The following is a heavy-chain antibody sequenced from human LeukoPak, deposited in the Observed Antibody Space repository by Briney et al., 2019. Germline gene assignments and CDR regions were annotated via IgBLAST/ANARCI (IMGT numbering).Heavy chain of an antibody. CDR3: AKDPTPYSSGWWGY. Sequence: GGSLRLSCAASGFTVSSNYMSWVRQAPGKGLEWVSVIYSGGSTYYADSVKGRFTISRDNSKNTLYLQMNSLRAEDTAVYYCAKDPTPYSSGWWGYWGQGTLVTVSS. CDR2: IYSGGST. D-gene: IGHD6-19*01. V-gene: IGHV3-53*01. CDR1: GFTVSSNY. J-gene: IGHJ4*02.